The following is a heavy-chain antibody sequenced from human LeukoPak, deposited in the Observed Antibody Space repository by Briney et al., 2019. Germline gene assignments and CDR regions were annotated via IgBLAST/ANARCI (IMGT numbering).Heavy chain of an antibody. Sequence: SGTLSLTCTVSGGSISRYYWSWIRQPPGKGLEWIGYIYYSGSTNYNPSLKSRVTISVDTSKNQFSLKLSSVTAADTAVYYCARRYYDSSGYYYQYYFDYWGQGTLVTVSS. CDR3: ARRYYDSSGYYYQYYFDY. J-gene: IGHJ4*02. CDR2: IYYSGST. D-gene: IGHD3-22*01. V-gene: IGHV4-59*01. CDR1: GGSISRYY.